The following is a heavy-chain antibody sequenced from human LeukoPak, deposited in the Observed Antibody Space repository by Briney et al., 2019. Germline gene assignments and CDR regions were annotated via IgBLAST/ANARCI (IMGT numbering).Heavy chain of an antibody. D-gene: IGHD1-26*01. V-gene: IGHV1-24*01. CDR1: GYTLTELS. J-gene: IGHJ6*02. Sequence: ASVKVSCKVSGYTLTELSMHWVRQAPGKGLEWMGGFDPEDGETIYAQKFQGRVTMTEDTSTDTAYVELSSLRSEDTAVYYCATGGGSYPTNGYYYYYGMDVWGQGTTVTVSS. CDR2: FDPEDGET. CDR3: ATGGGSYPTNGYYYYYGMDV.